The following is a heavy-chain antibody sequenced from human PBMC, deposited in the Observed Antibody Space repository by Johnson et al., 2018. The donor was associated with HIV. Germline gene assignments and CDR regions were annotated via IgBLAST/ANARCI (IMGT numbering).Heavy chain of an antibody. Sequence: VQLVESGGGVVQPGGSLRLSCAASGFTFSSYGMHWVRQAPGKGLEWVAFIRYDGSNKYYADSVKGRFTISRDNSKNTLYLQMNSLRTEDTAVYHCARERGGVFSQTFDIWGQGTLVVVSS. CDR3: ARERGGVFSQTFDI. D-gene: IGHD3-16*01. J-gene: IGHJ3*02. V-gene: IGHV3-30*02. CDR2: IRYDGSNK. CDR1: GFTFSSYG.